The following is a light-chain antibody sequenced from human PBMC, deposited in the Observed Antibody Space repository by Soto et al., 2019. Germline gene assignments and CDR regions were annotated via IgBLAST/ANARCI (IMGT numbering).Light chain of an antibody. CDR1: EGLSSW. CDR2: GAS. J-gene: IGKJ1*01. CDR3: QQANSFPWT. Sequence: DIQMTQSPSSVSASVGDRVTITCRASEGLSSWLAWYQQRPGKAPTLLIYGASVLQSGVPSRFSGSGSGTDFTLSIRGLQPEDFATYYCQQANSFPWTFGQGTKVDI. V-gene: IGKV1D-12*01.